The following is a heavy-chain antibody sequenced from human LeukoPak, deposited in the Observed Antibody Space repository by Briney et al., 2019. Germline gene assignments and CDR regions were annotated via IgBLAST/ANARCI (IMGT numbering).Heavy chain of an antibody. D-gene: IGHD2-2*01. CDR3: ARARHYCSGTSCLDAFDI. Sequence: SQTLSLTCTVSGGSISSGSYYWSWIRQPAGKGLEWIGRIYTSGSTNYNPSLKSRVTISVDTSKNQFSLKLSSVTAADTAVYYCARARHYCSGTSCLDAFDIWGQGTMVTVSS. V-gene: IGHV4-61*02. CDR2: IYTSGST. J-gene: IGHJ3*02. CDR1: GGSISSGSYY.